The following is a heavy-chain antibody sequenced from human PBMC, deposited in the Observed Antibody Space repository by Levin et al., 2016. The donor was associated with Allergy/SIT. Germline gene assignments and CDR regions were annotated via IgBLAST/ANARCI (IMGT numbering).Heavy chain of an antibody. CDR3: ARGRLVVINYYYGMDV. V-gene: IGHV1-2*02. CDR1: GYTFTGYY. D-gene: IGHD3-10*01. Sequence: ASVKVSCKASGYTFTGYYMHWVRQAPGQGLEWMGWINPNSGGTNYAQKFQGRVTMTRDTSISTAYMELSRLRSDDTAVYYCARGRLVVINYYYGMDVWGQGTTVTVSS. J-gene: IGHJ6*02. CDR2: INPNSGGT.